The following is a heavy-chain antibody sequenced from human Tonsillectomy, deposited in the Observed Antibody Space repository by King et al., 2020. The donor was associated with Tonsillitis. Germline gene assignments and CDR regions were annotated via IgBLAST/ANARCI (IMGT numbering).Heavy chain of an antibody. CDR2: ISWNSGSI. Sequence: VQLVESGGGLVQPGRSLRLSCAASGFTFDDYALHWVRQAPGKGLEWVSGISWNSGSIGYADSVKGRFTISRDNAKNSLYLQMNSLRAEDTALYYCAKDGGCSGWYCRGDNWFDPWGQGTLVTVSS. CDR3: AKDGGCSGWYCRGDNWFDP. CDR1: GFTFDDYA. J-gene: IGHJ5*02. D-gene: IGHD6-19*01. V-gene: IGHV3-9*01.